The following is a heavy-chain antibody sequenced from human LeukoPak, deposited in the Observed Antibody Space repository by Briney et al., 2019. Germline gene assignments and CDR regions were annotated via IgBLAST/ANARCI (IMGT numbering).Heavy chain of an antibody. CDR3: ARGGSDYDILTGYSPAFDY. CDR1: GGSLSSSSYY. J-gene: IGHJ4*02. V-gene: IGHV4-39*01. CDR2: IYYSGST. Sequence: PSETLSLTCTVSGGSLSSSSYYWAWIRQPPGKGLEWIGSIYYSGSTYYNPSLKSRVTISVDTSKNQFSLKLSSVTAADTAVYYCARGGSDYDILTGYSPAFDYWGQGTLVTVSS. D-gene: IGHD3-9*01.